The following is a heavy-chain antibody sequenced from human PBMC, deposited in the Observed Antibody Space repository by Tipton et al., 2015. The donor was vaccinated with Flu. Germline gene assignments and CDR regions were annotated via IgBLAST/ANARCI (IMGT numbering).Heavy chain of an antibody. Sequence: CTVSGGSISSSSYYWGWIRQPPGKGLEWIGSIYYSGSTYYNPSLKSRVTISVDTSKNQFSLKLSSVTAADTAVYYCARLTTTFYYYYGMDVWGQGTTVTVSS. CDR2: IYYSGST. V-gene: IGHV4-39*01. D-gene: IGHD4-11*01. J-gene: IGHJ6*02. CDR1: GGSISSSSYY. CDR3: ARLTTTFYYYYGMDV.